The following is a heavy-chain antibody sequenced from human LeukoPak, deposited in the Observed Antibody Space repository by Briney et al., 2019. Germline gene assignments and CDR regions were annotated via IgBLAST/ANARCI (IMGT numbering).Heavy chain of an antibody. CDR3: AKDGEDVLLWFGSVLYYFDY. V-gene: IGHV3-23*01. J-gene: IGHJ4*02. D-gene: IGHD3-10*01. CDR2: ISGSGGST. Sequence: PGGSLRLSCAASGFTFSSYAMSRVRQAPGKGLEWVSAISGSGGSTYYADSVKGRFTISRDNSKNTLYLQMNSLRAEDTAVYYCAKDGEDVLLWFGSVLYYFDYWGQGTLVTVSS. CDR1: GFTFSSYA.